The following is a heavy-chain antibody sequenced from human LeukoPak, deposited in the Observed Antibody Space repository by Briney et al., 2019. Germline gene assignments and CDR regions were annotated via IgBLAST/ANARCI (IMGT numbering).Heavy chain of an antibody. CDR2: ISYDGSNK. V-gene: IGHV3-30*18. Sequence: GGSLRLSCAASGFTFSSYGIHWVRQAPGKGLEWVAVISYDGSNKYYADSVKGRFTISRDNSKNTLYLQMNSLRAEDTAVYYCAKPQFYDILTGYFDYWGQGTLVTVSS. CDR1: GFTFSSYG. J-gene: IGHJ4*02. CDR3: AKPQFYDILTGYFDY. D-gene: IGHD3-9*01.